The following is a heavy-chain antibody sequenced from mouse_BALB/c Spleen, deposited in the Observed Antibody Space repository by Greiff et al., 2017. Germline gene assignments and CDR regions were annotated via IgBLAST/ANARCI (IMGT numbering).Heavy chain of an antibody. V-gene: IGHV4-1*02. CDR1: GFDFSRYW. J-gene: IGHJ4*01. D-gene: IGHD2-14*01. Sequence: EVQLVESGGGLVQPGGSLKLSCAASGFDFSRYWMSWVRQAPGKGLEWIGEINPDSSTINYTPSLKDKFIISRDNAKNTLYLQMSKVRSEDTALYYCARPGYRYDQYAMDYWGQGTSVTVSS. CDR3: ARPGYRYDQYAMDY. CDR2: INPDSSTI.